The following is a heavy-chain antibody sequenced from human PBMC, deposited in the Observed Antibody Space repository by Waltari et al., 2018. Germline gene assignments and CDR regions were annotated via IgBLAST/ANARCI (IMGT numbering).Heavy chain of an antibody. J-gene: IGHJ3*02. CDR2: INHSGST. V-gene: IGHV4-34*01. D-gene: IGHD3-16*02. Sequence: QVQLQQWGAGLLKPSETLSLTCAVYGGSFSGYYWSWIRQPPGKGLEWIGEINHSGSTNYNPSLKSRITISVDTSKSQFSLTLSSVTAADTAVYYWARDRGLRRLSTFEIWGQGTMVTVSS. CDR1: GGSFSGYY. CDR3: ARDRGLRRLSTFEI.